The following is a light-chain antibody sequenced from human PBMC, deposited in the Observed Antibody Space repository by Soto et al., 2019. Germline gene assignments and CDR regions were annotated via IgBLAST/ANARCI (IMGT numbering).Light chain of an antibody. J-gene: IGKJ5*01. CDR2: DAS. CDR3: QQRSNWPIT. CDR1: QSVSIY. V-gene: IGKV3-11*01. Sequence: LNMSPGERATLSCRASQSVSIYLAWYQQRPGQAPRLLIYDASNRATVIPARFSGSGSGTDFTLTISSLEPEDFAVYYCQQRSNWPITFGQGTRLEIK.